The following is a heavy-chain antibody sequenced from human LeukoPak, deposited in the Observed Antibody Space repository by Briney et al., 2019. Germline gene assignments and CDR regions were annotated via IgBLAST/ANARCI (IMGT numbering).Heavy chain of an antibody. Sequence: GASVTVSCKASGYTFTSHGISWVRQAPGQVLEWMGWISGYNGNTNYAQKLQGRVTMTTDTSTSTAYMELRSLRSDDSAVYYCARDLAASTYYYEVVYFDYWGQGTLVSVSS. V-gene: IGHV1-18*01. D-gene: IGHD3-22*01. CDR2: ISGYNGNT. CDR3: ARDLAASTYYYEVVYFDY. CDR1: GYTFTSHG. J-gene: IGHJ4*02.